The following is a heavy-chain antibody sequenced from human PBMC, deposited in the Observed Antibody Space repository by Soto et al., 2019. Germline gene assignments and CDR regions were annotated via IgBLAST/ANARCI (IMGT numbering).Heavy chain of an antibody. V-gene: IGHV3-15*01. CDR1: GFTFSNAW. D-gene: IGHD3-3*01. J-gene: IGHJ4*02. CDR3: TSVYDFWSGYYI. CDR2: IKSKTDGGTT. Sequence: GGSLRLSCAASGFTFSNAWMSWVRQAPGKGLEWVGRIKSKTDGGTTDYAAPVKGRFTISRDDSKNTLYLQMNSLKTEDTAVYYCTSVYDFWSGYYIWGQGTLVTVSS.